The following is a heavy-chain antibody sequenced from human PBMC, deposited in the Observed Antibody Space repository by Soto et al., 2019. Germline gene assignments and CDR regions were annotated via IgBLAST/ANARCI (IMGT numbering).Heavy chain of an antibody. CDR2: ISGSGGST. CDR3: AKRLLRPRYYFDY. V-gene: IGHV3-23*01. Sequence: GGSLRLSCAASGFTFSSYAMSWVRQAPGRGLEWVSAISGSGGSTYYADSVKGRFTISRDNSKNTLYLQMNSLRAEDTAVYYCAKRLLRPRYYFDYWGQGTLVTVSS. D-gene: IGHD4-17*01. CDR1: GFTFSSYA. J-gene: IGHJ4*02.